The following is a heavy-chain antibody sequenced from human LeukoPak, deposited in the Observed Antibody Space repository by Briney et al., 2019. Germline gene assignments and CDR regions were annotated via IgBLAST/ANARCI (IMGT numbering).Heavy chain of an antibody. J-gene: IGHJ3*02. D-gene: IGHD4-17*01. CDR1: GGSISNYY. CDR2: INHSGST. CDR3: ARTTTVTSSAFDI. V-gene: IGHV4-34*01. Sequence: NTSETLSLTCTVSGGSISNYYWTWIRQPPGKGLEWIGEINHSGSTNYNPSLKSRVTISVDTSKNQFSLKLNSVTAADTAVYYCARTTTVTSSAFDIWGQGTMVTVSS.